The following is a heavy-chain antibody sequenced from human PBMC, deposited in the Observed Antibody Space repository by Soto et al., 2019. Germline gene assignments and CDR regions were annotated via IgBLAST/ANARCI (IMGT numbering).Heavy chain of an antibody. V-gene: IGHV3-33*01. Sequence: PGGSLRLSCAASGFTFSSYGMHWVRQAPGKGLEWVAVIWYDGSNKYYADSVKGRFTISRDNSKNTLYLQMNSLRAEDTAVYYCARAFVGVVVVAATPVPTQIHYWGQGTLVTGPS. CDR1: GFTFSSYG. CDR3: ARAFVGVVVVAATPVPTQIHY. CDR2: IWYDGSNK. D-gene: IGHD2-15*01. J-gene: IGHJ4*02.